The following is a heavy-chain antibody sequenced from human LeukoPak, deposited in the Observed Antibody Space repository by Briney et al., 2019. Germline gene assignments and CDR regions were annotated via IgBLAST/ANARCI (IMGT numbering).Heavy chain of an antibody. CDR2: IYFSGII. J-gene: IGHJ4*02. Sequence: PSETLSLTCTVSGASISSGDYYWSWIRQSPGKGLEWIGYIYFSGIIYYNPSLKSRVTISGDTSKNHFSLKLSSVTAADTAVYYCAREIEMSTTYYFDYWGQGTLVTVSS. D-gene: IGHD5-24*01. V-gene: IGHV4-30-4*08. CDR3: AREIEMSTTYYFDY. CDR1: GASISSGDYY.